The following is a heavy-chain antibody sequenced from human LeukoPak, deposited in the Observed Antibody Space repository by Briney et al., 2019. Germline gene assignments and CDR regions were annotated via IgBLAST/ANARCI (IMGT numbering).Heavy chain of an antibody. V-gene: IGHV1-18*01. J-gene: IGHJ5*02. Sequence: APMKVSCKTSGYTFTIFGITSVRQAPGQGLEWMGWISTYNGKTNYAQKFQGRVTMTTDTSTSTANMELRSLRSDDTAIYYCARTLMVQGLMGWFDPWGQGTLDTVS. CDR2: ISTYNGKT. D-gene: IGHD3-10*01. CDR1: GYTFTIFG. CDR3: ARTLMVQGLMGWFDP.